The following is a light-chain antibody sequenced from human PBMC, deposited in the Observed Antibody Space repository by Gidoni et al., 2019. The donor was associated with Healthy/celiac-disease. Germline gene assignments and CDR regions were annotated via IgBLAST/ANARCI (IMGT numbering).Light chain of an antibody. CDR1: QSVSSY. Sequence: EMVLTESPATLSLSPGERATLSCRASQSVSSYLAWYQQKPGQAPRLLIYDASNRATCIPARFSGSGSGTDFTLTISSLEPEDFAVYYCQQRSTWPTFGPGTKVDIK. V-gene: IGKV3-11*01. J-gene: IGKJ3*01. CDR2: DAS. CDR3: QQRSTWPT.